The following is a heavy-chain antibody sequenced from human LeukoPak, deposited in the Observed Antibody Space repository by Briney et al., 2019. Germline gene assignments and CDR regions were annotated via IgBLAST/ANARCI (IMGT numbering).Heavy chain of an antibody. Sequence: GGSLRLSCAASGFTFSSYAMSWVRQAPGQGLEWVSGISGSGGSTYYVDSVKGRFTISRDNAKNSLYLQMNSLRSEDTAVYYCAREVLYYYDSSGYGNWFDPWGQGTLVTVSS. J-gene: IGHJ5*02. CDR1: GFTFSSYA. V-gene: IGHV3-23*01. CDR3: AREVLYYYDSSGYGNWFDP. D-gene: IGHD3-22*01. CDR2: ISGSGGST.